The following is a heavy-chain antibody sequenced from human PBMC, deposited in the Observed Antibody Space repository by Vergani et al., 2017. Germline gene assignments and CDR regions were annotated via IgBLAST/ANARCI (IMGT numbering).Heavy chain of an antibody. Sequence: QVQLVQSGAEVKKPGASVKVSCKVSGYTLTELSMHWVRQAPGKGLEWMGGFDPEDGETIYAQKFQERVTITRDMSTSTAYMELSSLRSEDTAVYYCAADLSVRGYWGQGTLVTVSS. D-gene: IGHD3-10*01. CDR3: AADLSVRGY. J-gene: IGHJ4*02. CDR2: FDPEDGET. V-gene: IGHV1-24*01. CDR1: GYTLTELS.